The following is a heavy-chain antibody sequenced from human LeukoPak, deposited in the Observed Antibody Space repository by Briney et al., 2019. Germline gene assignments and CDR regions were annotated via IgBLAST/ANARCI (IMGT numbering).Heavy chain of an antibody. CDR1: GFTFSSYE. Sequence: GGSLRLSCAASGFTFSSYEMNWVRQAPGKGLEWVSYISSSGSTIYYADSVKGRFTISRDNAKSSLYLQMNSLRAEDTAVYYCARAGPMTTVTYSDAFDIWGQGTMVTVSS. J-gene: IGHJ3*02. D-gene: IGHD4-17*01. V-gene: IGHV3-48*03. CDR2: ISSSGSTI. CDR3: ARAGPMTTVTYSDAFDI.